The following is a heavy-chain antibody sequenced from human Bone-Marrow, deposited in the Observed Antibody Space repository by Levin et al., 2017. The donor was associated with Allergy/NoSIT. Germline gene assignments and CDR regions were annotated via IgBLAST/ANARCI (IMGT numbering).Heavy chain of an antibody. CDR3: ARDRLEYCSGASCYGLDV. V-gene: IGHV3-33*01. CDR1: GFIFSTYG. CDR2: IWHDGNDI. Sequence: GESLKISCAASGFIFSTYGMHWVRQAPGKGLEWVAVIWHDGNDIFYSDSVKGRFTISRDNGESMLFLQMNSLRAEDTGVYYCARDRLEYCSGASCYGLDVWGQGTTVTVSS. D-gene: IGHD6-19*01. J-gene: IGHJ6*02.